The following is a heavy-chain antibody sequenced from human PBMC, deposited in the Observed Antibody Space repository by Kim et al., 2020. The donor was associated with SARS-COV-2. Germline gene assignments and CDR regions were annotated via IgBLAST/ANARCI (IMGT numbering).Heavy chain of an antibody. Sequence: ASVKVSCKVSGYTLTELSMHWVRQAPGKGLEWMGGFDPEDGETIYAQKFQGRVTMTEDTSTDTAYMELSSLRSVDTAVYYCATPWHYGDSYDAFDIWGQGTMVTVSS. CDR3: ATPWHYGDSYDAFDI. CDR2: FDPEDGET. CDR1: GYTLTELS. J-gene: IGHJ3*02. D-gene: IGHD4-17*01. V-gene: IGHV1-24*01.